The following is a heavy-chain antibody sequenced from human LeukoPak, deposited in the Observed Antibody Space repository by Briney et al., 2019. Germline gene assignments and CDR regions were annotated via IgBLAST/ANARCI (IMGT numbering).Heavy chain of an antibody. CDR3: ARASRDAYNDWFDP. V-gene: IGHV1-69*13. D-gene: IGHD5-24*01. CDR2: IIPIFGTA. J-gene: IGHJ5*02. Sequence: ASXKVSCKASGGTFISYAISWVRQAPGQGLEWMGGIIPIFGTANYAQKFQGRVTITADESTSTAYMELSSLRSEDTAVYYCARASRDAYNDWFDPWGQGTLVTVSS. CDR1: GGTFISYA.